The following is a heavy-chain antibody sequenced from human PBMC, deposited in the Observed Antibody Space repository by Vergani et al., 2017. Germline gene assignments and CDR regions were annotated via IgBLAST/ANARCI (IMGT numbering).Heavy chain of an antibody. Sequence: QVNLVGSGGGVVQPGRSLRLSCATYGFIFQNYTMHWVRQAPGKGLEWVAVIWYDGSNKYYADSVKGRFTISRDNSKNTLYLQMNSLRAEDTAVYYCARDVRVSRTWGQGTLVAVSS. CDR3: ARDVRVSRT. CDR1: GFIFQNYT. J-gene: IGHJ3*01. CDR2: IWYDGSNK. V-gene: IGHV3-33*08.